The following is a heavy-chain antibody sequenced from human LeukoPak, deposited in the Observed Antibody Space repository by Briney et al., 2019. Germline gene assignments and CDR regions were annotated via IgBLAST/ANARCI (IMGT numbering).Heavy chain of an antibody. CDR1: GXSFSDYF. D-gene: IGHD4-17*01. CDR2: ISTSSSYT. CDR3: AKSGDYGDYSYFDL. J-gene: IGHJ2*01. V-gene: IGHV3-11*03. Sequence: GGSLRLSCAASGXSFSDYFMSWIRQAPGKGLEWVAYISTSSSYTKYADSVKGRFTVSRDNANNSLYLLMTSLRAEDTAVYYCAKSGDYGDYSYFDLWGRGTLVTVSS.